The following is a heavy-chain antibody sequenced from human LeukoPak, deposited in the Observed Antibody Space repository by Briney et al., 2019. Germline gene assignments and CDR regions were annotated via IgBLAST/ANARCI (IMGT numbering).Heavy chain of an antibody. CDR1: GYSFTSYW. V-gene: IGHV5-51*01. J-gene: IGHJ4*02. D-gene: IGHD3-10*01. CDR2: IYPGDSDT. Sequence: GESLKISCKGSGYSFTSYWIGWVRQVPGKGLEWMGIIYPGDSDTRYSPSFQGQVTISADKSISTAYLQWSSLKASDTAMYYCARQSRWFGELSQLDYWGQGTLVTVSS. CDR3: ARQSRWFGELSQLDY.